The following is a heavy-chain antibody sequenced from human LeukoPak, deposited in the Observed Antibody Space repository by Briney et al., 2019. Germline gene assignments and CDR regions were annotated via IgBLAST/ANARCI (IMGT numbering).Heavy chain of an antibody. CDR2: IHTSGST. J-gene: IGHJ4*01. V-gene: IGHV4-4*09. CDR1: DGSISNSL. Sequence: SETLSLTCTVPDGSISNSLWNWVRQPPGKGLEWIAYIHTSGSTNYNPAFKSRVTLSVDTSKSQFSLRLNSVTAPDTAVYYCANSYDGKIVPFDNWGQGTLVTVSS. CDR3: ANSYDGKIVPFDN. D-gene: IGHD4-23*01.